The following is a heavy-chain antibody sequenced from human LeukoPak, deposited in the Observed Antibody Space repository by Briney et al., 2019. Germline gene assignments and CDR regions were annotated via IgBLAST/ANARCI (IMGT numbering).Heavy chain of an antibody. CDR1: GFTFSSYS. D-gene: IGHD4-23*01. CDR2: ISSSSSYI. V-gene: IGHV3-21*01. J-gene: IGHJ4*02. CDR3: ACPGGGNSGGY. Sequence: GGSLRLSCAASGFTFSSYSMNWVRQAPGKGLEWVSSISSSSSYIYYADSVKGRFTISRETAQNSLYLQMHSLRAEDTAVYYCACPGGGNSGGYWGQGTLVTVSS.